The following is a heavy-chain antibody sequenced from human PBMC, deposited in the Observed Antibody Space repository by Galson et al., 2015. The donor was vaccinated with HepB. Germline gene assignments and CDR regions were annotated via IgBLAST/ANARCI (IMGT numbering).Heavy chain of an antibody. CDR1: GFTCRTYS. V-gene: IGHV3-48*01. J-gene: IGHJ6*03. D-gene: IGHD3-3*01. CDR2: ISRSSSAI. CDR3: ARSRFDFWSGYDYYMDV. Sequence: SLRLSCAASGFTCRTYSMNWVRQAPGKGLEWVSYISRSSSAIYYADSVKGRFIISRDNAKNSLYLQMNSLRVEDTAVYYCARSRFDFWSGYDYYMDVWGKGTTVTVSS.